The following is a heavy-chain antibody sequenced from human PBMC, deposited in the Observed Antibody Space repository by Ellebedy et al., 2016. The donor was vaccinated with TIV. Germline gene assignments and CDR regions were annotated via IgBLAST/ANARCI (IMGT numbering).Heavy chain of an antibody. Sequence: GESLKISCKGSGYSFTSYWIAWVRQMPGKGLEWMGIIYPDGSDTTYSPSFQGQVTISVDKSINSAFLVWSSLKASDTAMYYCAAYTKWRTTYYFDYWGQGTLVTVSS. CDR2: IYPDGSDT. CDR1: GYSFTSYW. V-gene: IGHV5-51*01. CDR3: AAYTKWRTTYYFDY. D-gene: IGHD1-14*01. J-gene: IGHJ4*02.